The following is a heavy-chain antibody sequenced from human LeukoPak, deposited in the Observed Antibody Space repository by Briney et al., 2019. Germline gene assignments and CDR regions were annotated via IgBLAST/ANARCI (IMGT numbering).Heavy chain of an antibody. CDR1: GDSVSSNSAA. CDR3: ARDRYYGSGSYYPPPSYNWFDP. J-gene: IGHJ5*02. D-gene: IGHD3-10*01. V-gene: IGHV6-1*01. Sequence: SQTLSLTCALSGDSVSSNSAAWNWIRQSPSRGLEWLGRTYYRSKWYNDYAVSVKSRITINPDTSKNQFSLQLNSVTPEDTAVYYCARDRYYGSGSYYPPPSYNWFDPWGQGTLVTVSS. CDR2: TYYRSKWYN.